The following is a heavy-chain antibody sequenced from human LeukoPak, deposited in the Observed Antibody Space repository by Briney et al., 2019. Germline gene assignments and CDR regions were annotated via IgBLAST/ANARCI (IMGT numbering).Heavy chain of an antibody. V-gene: IGHV4-4*02. Sequence: SETLSLTCAVSGGSISSSNWWRWVRQPPGKGLEWIGEIYHSGSTNYNPSLKSRVTISVDKSKNQFSLKLSSVTAADTAVYYCAKYFGGYSTGFDNWGQGNLVSVFS. CDR2: IYHSGST. CDR1: GGSISSSNW. D-gene: IGHD2-15*01. J-gene: IGHJ4*02. CDR3: AKYFGGYSTGFDN.